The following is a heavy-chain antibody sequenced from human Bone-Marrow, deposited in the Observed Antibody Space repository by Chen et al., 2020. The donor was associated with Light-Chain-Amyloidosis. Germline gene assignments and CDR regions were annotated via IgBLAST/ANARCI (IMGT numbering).Heavy chain of an antibody. CDR1: GYTLPNYW. CDR2: IYPDDSKA. J-gene: IGHJ4*02. V-gene: IGHV5-51*01. D-gene: IGHD5-12*01. Sequence: EVQLEQSGPEVKKPGKSLKISCKGSGYTLPNYWIGWVRQMPGTGLGWMAVIYPDDSKARYSPSFEVQVTISADDSNATACLQWRSLNASYTAMYYCARRRNGYNFDYLGQGTPVTITS. CDR3: ARRRNGYNFDY.